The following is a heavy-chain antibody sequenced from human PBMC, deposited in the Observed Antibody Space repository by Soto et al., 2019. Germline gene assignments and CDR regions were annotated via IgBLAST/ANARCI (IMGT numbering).Heavy chain of an antibody. V-gene: IGHV3-48*01. D-gene: IGHD5-18*01. Sequence: GGSLRLSCAASGFTFSSYSMNWVRQAPGKGLEWVSYISSSSSTIYYAESVKGRFTISRDNAKNSLYLQMNSLRAEDTAVYYCARDSGYSYGPLDYWGQGTLVTVSS. J-gene: IGHJ4*02. CDR2: ISSSSSTI. CDR1: GFTFSSYS. CDR3: ARDSGYSYGPLDY.